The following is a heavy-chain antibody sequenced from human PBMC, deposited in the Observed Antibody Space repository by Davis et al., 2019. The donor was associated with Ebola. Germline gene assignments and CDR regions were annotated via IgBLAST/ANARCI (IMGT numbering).Heavy chain of an antibody. CDR1: GYIFTSHA. V-gene: IGHV7-4-1*02. Sequence: ASVQVSCKASGYIFTSHARNRVRQPPRQGLEWLGWSHTNTGNPTYAQGFTGRFVIFFDTSVSTAYLQISSLKAEDTAVYYCAGGYYDSSGPQFPYGMDVWGQGTTVTVSS. CDR3: AGGYYDSSGPQFPYGMDV. D-gene: IGHD3-22*01. CDR2: SHTNTGNP. J-gene: IGHJ6*02.